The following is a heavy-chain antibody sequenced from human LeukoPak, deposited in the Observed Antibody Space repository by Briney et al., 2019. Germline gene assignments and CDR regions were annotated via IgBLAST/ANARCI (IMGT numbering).Heavy chain of an antibody. CDR3: ARGDSSSPCYIDY. CDR1: GGSIINSNW. CDR2: IDHSGST. V-gene: IGHV4-4*02. Sequence: SETLSLTCAVSGGSIINSNWWSWVRQPPGKGLEWIGEIDHSGSTSYNPSLKSRVTMSVDRSQNQFSLRLSTVTAADTAVYYCARGDSSSPCYIDYRGQGILVTVSS. D-gene: IGHD6-6*01. J-gene: IGHJ4*02.